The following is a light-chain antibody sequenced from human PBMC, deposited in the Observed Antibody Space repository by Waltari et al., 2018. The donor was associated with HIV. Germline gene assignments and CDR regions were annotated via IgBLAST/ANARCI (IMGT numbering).Light chain of an antibody. V-gene: IGLV1-40*01. Sequence: QSVLTQPPSVSGAPGQRVTISCSGSGSNIGSGYAVHWYQQLPGTAPKLLIYANSNRPSGVPDRFSGSKSGTSASLAITGLQAEDEADYYCQSYDSSLSGWVFGGGTKLTVL. CDR2: ANS. J-gene: IGLJ3*02. CDR1: GSNIGSGYA. CDR3: QSYDSSLSGWV.